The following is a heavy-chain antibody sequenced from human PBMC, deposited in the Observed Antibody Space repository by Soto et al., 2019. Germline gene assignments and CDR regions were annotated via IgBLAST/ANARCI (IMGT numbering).Heavy chain of an antibody. CDR2: ISGSGGST. CDR3: PKGQVLVGATLPASH. Sequence: PGGSLRLSCAASGFTFSSYAMSWVRQAPGKGLEWVSAISGSGGSTYYADSVKGRFTISRDNSRNTLYLQMNSLRAEDTAVYYCPKGQVLVGATLPASHWGQGTLVTVSS. CDR1: GFTFSSYA. D-gene: IGHD1-26*01. J-gene: IGHJ4*02. V-gene: IGHV3-23*01.